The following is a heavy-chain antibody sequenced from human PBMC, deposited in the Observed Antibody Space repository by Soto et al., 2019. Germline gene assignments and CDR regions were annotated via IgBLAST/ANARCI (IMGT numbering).Heavy chain of an antibody. CDR2: ISGSGDGT. CDR1: GLSASYYA. J-gene: IGHJ6*02. V-gene: IGHV3-23*01. Sequence: LXQSCAYKGLSASYYAMSWVRQAPVRGLEWVSSISGSGDGTYYGDSVKGRFTLSRDTSQKTLYLQMNNLRGEDTAVYFCTKSRRSVLMVYGFGGMDVWGRGTTVTVSS. CDR3: TKSRRSVLMVYGFGGMDV. D-gene: IGHD2-8*01.